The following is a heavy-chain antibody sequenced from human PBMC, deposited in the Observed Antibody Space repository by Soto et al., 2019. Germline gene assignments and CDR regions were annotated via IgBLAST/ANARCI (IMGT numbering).Heavy chain of an antibody. V-gene: IGHV5-51*01. D-gene: IGHD3-16*02. CDR3: ARWSTSYYYYYYGIDV. Sequence: GESLKISCKGSGYSFTSYWIGWVRQMPGKGLEWMGIIYPGDSDTRYSPSFQGQVTISADKSISTAYLQWSSLKASDTAMYYCARWSTSYYYYYYGIDVWGQRTTDTGSS. CDR2: IYPGDSDT. J-gene: IGHJ6*02. CDR1: GYSFTSYW.